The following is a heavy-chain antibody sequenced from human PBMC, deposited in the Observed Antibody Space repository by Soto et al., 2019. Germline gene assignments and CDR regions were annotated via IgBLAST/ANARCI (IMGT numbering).Heavy chain of an antibody. CDR2: FDPEDGET. D-gene: IGHD3-9*01. Sequence: GASVKVSCKVSGYTLTELSMHWVRQAPGKGLEWMGGFDPEDGETIYAQKFQGRVTMTEDTSTDTAYMELSSLRSEDTAVYYCATDGSLRYFDWLLSDYYYYGMDVWGQGTTVTVS. J-gene: IGHJ6*02. CDR1: GYTLTELS. V-gene: IGHV1-24*01. CDR3: ATDGSLRYFDWLLSDYYYYGMDV.